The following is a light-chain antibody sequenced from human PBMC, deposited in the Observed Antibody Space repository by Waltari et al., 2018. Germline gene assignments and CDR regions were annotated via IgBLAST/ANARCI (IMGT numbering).Light chain of an antibody. CDR1: ESIGRT. Sequence: EIVLTQSPGTLSLSPGERATLACRASESIGRTLAWYQPKPGQPPRLLVYDASSRATGIPGRFSGSGSGTDFSLTSSRLEPEDFAVYYCQKYGTRPATFGQGTKVEIK. CDR3: QKYGTRPAT. CDR2: DAS. J-gene: IGKJ1*01. V-gene: IGKV3-20*01.